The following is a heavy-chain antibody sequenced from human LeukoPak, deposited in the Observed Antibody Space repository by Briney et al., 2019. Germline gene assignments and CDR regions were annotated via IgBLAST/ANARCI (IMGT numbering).Heavy chain of an antibody. Sequence: GGSLRLSCAASGFTFSRYSINWVRQAPGKGLEWVSSISSSSTYIYYADSVKGRFTISRDNSKNLVSLQMNSLRAEDTAVYYCARGAKSRAAVAVDYYYYGMDVWGQGTTVTVSS. CDR2: ISSSSTYI. CDR1: GFTFSRYS. J-gene: IGHJ6*02. V-gene: IGHV3-21*01. D-gene: IGHD6-19*01. CDR3: ARGAKSRAAVAVDYYYYGMDV.